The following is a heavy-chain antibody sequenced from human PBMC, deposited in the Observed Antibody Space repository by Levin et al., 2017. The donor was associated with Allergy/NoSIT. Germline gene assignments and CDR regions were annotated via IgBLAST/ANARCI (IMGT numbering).Heavy chain of an antibody. Sequence: GESLKISCAASGFTFSSYAMSWVRQAPGKGLEWVSAISGSGGSTYYADSVKGRFTISRDNSKNTLYLQMNSLRAEDTAVYYCAKTQPDYDFWSGAYGMDVWGQGTTVTVSS. CDR1: GFTFSSYA. J-gene: IGHJ6*02. V-gene: IGHV3-23*01. CDR2: ISGSGGST. D-gene: IGHD3-3*01. CDR3: AKTQPDYDFWSGAYGMDV.